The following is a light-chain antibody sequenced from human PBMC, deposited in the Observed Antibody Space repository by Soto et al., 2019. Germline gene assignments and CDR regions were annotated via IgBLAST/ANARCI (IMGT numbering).Light chain of an antibody. Sequence: QSVVTQPPSASGTPGQGVTISCSGRSSNIGSNIVNWYQQLPGTAPKLLIYNNIQRPSGIPDRFSGSKSGTSASLAISGLQSEDEADYYCATWDDSLSAGVFGGGTKLTVL. V-gene: IGLV1-44*01. CDR1: SSNIGSNI. CDR2: NNI. J-gene: IGLJ3*02. CDR3: ATWDDSLSAGV.